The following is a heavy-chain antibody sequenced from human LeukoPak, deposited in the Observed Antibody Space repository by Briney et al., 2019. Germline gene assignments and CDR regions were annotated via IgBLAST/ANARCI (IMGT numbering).Heavy chain of an antibody. Sequence: PAESLRLSCAASGFTFTTFSMNWVRQAPGKGMEWVTSITSPVARIYSADSPKGRITIARDNASSTLYLQMNSLRAEDTAVYYWANYARSSGWYGFDYWGQGILVTVSS. CDR2: ITSPVARI. V-gene: IGHV3-21*01. J-gene: IGHJ4*01. CDR1: GFTFTTFS. D-gene: IGHD6-19*01. CDR3: ANYARSSGWYGFDY.